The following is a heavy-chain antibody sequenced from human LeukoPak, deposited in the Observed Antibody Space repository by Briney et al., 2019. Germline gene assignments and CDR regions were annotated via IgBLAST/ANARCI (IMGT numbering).Heavy chain of an antibody. D-gene: IGHD1-26*01. Sequence: SETLSLTCTVSGGSISSTSYYWGWIRQPPGKGLECIGTIYYSGSTYYNPSLKSRVTISVDTSKNQFSLKLTSVTAADTAVYYCARGSWPPPYNWFDPWGQGTLVTVSS. J-gene: IGHJ5*02. V-gene: IGHV4-39*07. CDR2: IYYSGST. CDR1: GGSISSTSYY. CDR3: ARGSWPPPYNWFDP.